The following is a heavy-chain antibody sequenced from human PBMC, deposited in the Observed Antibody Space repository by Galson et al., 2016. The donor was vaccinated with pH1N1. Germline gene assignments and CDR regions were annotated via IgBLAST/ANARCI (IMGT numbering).Heavy chain of an antibody. V-gene: IGHV3-48*03. D-gene: IGHD2-2*01. Sequence: SLRLSCAASGFTFIAFEMNWVRQAPGKGLEWVSFISTSGSDIQYADSVKGRFTVSRDNAKNSVYLQMNRLRVEDTAVYYCVRVRLDRLSSWPPFSHFYYMGVWGRGTAVSVSS. CDR1: GFTFIAFE. CDR2: ISTSGSDI. CDR3: VRVRLDRLSSWPPFSHFYYMGV. J-gene: IGHJ6*03.